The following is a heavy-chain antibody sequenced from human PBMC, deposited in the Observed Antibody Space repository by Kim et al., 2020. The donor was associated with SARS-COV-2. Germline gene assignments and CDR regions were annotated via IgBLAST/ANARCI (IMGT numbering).Heavy chain of an antibody. D-gene: IGHD1-1*01. Sequence: YNPSLKSRVTISVDTAKNQFSLKLSSVTAADTAVYYCARDGTGAGGMDVWGQGTTVTVSS. CDR3: ARDGTGAGGMDV. J-gene: IGHJ6*02. V-gene: IGHV4-59*01.